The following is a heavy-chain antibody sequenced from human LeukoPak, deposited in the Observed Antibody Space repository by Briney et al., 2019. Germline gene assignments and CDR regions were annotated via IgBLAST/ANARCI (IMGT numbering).Heavy chain of an antibody. CDR3: ARNLWEYSSGCNTSYSYYGMEA. J-gene: IGHJ6*02. Sequence: GASVKVSCKASGYTFTSYYMHWVRQAPGQGLEWMGIINPSGGSTSYAQKFQGRVTMTRDTSTSTVYMELSSLRSEDTAVYYCARNLWEYSSGCNTSYSYYGMEAWGQGTTVTAS. CDR2: INPSGGST. V-gene: IGHV1-46*01. CDR1: GYTFTSYY. D-gene: IGHD6-19*01.